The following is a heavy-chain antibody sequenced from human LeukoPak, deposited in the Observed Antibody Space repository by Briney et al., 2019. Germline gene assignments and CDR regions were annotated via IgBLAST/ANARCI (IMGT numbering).Heavy chain of an antibody. CDR2: LNPRSGAT. CDR3: ARDHRRGSTGYDMPAD. J-gene: IGHJ4*02. Sequence: ASVKVSCKASGYTFVDSYLYWVRQAPGQGLEWMGWLNPRSGATNYAQKFQARVTMTRDTSINTAYMELSRLRSDDTAVYYCARDHRRGSTGYDMPADWGQGTLVTVSS. V-gene: IGHV1-2*02. CDR1: GYTFVDSY. D-gene: IGHD5-12*01.